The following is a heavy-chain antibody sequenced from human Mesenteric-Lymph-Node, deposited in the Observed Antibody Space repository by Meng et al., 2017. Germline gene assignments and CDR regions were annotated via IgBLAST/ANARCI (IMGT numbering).Heavy chain of an antibody. J-gene: IGHJ5*02. CDR3: VRNRVALS. D-gene: IGHD5-12*01. CDR1: GGSISSGGYY. V-gene: IGHV4-61*08. CDR2: IYYSGST. Sequence: SETLSLTCTVSGGSISSGGYYWSWIRQHPGKGLEWIGYIYYSGSTNYNPSLKSRVTISVDTSKNQFSLSLTSVTAADTAVYYCVRNRVALSWGQGTLVTVSS.